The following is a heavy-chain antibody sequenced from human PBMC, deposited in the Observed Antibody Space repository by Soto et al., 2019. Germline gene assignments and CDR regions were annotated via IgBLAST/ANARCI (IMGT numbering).Heavy chain of an antibody. CDR3: ARDHEQQLFTNTYYYYGMDV. Sequence: PSETLSLTCAVSGGSISSSNWWSWVRQPPGKGLEWIGEIYHSGSTNYNPSLKSRVTISVDKSKNQFSLKLSSVTAADTAVYYCARDHEQQLFTNTYYYYGMDVWGQGTTVTVSS. V-gene: IGHV4-4*02. CDR2: IYHSGST. CDR1: GGSISSSNW. D-gene: IGHD6-13*01. J-gene: IGHJ6*02.